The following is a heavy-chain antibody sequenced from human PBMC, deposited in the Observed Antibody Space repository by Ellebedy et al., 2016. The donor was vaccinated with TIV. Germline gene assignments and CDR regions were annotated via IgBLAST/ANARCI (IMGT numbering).Heavy chain of an antibody. D-gene: IGHD1-26*01. CDR1: GFTFGDYG. Sequence: PGGSLRLSCTGSGFTFGDYGMIRVRQAPGKRLESVAFIRDKASGGTTQYAASVRGRFSITRDDSKSTVYLEMNSLKTEDTAVYYCTRPIVGSTYAVSNWGQGTLVTVSS. V-gene: IGHV3-49*04. CDR3: TRPIVGSTYAVSN. J-gene: IGHJ4*02. CDR2: IRDKASGGTT.